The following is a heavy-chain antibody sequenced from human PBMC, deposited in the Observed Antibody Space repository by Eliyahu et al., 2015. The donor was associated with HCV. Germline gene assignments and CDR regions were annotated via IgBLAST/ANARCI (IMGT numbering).Heavy chain of an antibody. D-gene: IGHD1-7*01. J-gene: IGHJ4*02. Sequence: EVQLLESGGGLVQPGGSLXXXCAASGPXFSXSAMPWVRPAXGKGLEWVSAISGSGRXTYYADSVKGRFTVSRDNSKNTLYLQMNSLRADDTAIYHCASAAANYDPFDYWGQGTLVTVSS. V-gene: IGHV3-23*01. CDR1: GPXFSXSA. CDR3: ASAAANYDPFDY. CDR2: ISGSGRXT.